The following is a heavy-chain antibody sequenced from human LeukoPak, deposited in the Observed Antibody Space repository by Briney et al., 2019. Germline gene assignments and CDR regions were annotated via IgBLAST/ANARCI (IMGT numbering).Heavy chain of an antibody. J-gene: IGHJ4*02. CDR3: ANWAGTPAGYFSGPLDY. Sequence: ASVKVSCKASGYTPTDHDIHWVRQAPGQRLEWMGWINPGNGNTKYSQKFQGRVTITRDTFASTAYMELSSLTFEDTAVYYCANWAGTPAGYFSGPLDYWGQGTLVTVSS. CDR1: GYTPTDHD. CDR2: INPGNGNT. V-gene: IGHV1-3*01. D-gene: IGHD6-19*01.